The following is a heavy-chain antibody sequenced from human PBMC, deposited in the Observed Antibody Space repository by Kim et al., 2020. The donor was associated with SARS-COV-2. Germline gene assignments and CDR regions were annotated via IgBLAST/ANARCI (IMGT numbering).Heavy chain of an antibody. CDR2: INHSGST. V-gene: IGHV4-34*01. CDR1: GGSFSGYY. CDR3: ARGVPGYGLYYYYYGMDV. J-gene: IGHJ6*02. Sequence: SETLSLTCAVYGGSFSGYYWSWIRQPPGKGLEWIGEINHSGSTNYNPSLKSRVTISVDTSKNQFSLKLSSVTAADTAVYYCARGVPGYGLYYYYYGMDVWGQGTTVTVSS. D-gene: IGHD5-18*01.